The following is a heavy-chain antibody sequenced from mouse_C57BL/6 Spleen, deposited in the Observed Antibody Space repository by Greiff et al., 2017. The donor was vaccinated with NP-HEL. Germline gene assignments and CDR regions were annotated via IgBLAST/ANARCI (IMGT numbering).Heavy chain of an antibody. CDR1: GFTFSDYG. Sequence: EVQRVESGGGLVKPGGSLKLSCAASGFTFSDYGMHWVRQAPEKGLEWVAYISSGSSTIYYADPVKGRFTISRDNAKNTLLLQMTSLRSEDTAMYYCARHYYGSSYVHFDYWGQGTTLTVSS. J-gene: IGHJ2*01. D-gene: IGHD1-1*01. V-gene: IGHV5-17*01. CDR2: ISSGSSTI. CDR3: ARHYYGSSYVHFDY.